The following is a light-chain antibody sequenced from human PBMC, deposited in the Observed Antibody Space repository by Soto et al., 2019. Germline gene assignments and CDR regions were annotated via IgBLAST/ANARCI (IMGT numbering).Light chain of an antibody. Sequence: DIQMTQSPFSVSASVGDRVTITCRTSQGISSWLVWYQQKPGKAPKLLIYAASSLQSGVPSRFSGSGSGTDFTLTISSLQPEDFATYYCQQANRFPPYTFGQGTKLEIK. CDR2: AAS. V-gene: IGKV1-12*01. CDR3: QQANRFPPYT. J-gene: IGKJ2*01. CDR1: QGISSW.